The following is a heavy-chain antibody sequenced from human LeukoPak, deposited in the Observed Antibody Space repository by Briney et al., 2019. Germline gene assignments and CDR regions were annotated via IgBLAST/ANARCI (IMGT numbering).Heavy chain of an antibody. CDR1: GITVSSNY. CDR3: ARDLSGYSSGWTGYYGMDV. CDR2: IYSGGST. J-gene: IGHJ6*02. V-gene: IGHV3-66*01. D-gene: IGHD6-19*01. Sequence: GGSLRLSCAASGITVSSNYMSWVRQAPGKGLEWVSVIYSGGSTYYADSVKGRFTISRDNSKNTLYLQMNSLRAEDTAVYYCARDLSGYSSGWTGYYGMDVWGQGTTVTVSS.